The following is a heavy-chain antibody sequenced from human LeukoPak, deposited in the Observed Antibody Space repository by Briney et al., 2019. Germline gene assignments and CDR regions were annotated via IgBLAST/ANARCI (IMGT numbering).Heavy chain of an antibody. D-gene: IGHD3-16*01. Sequence: PSETLSLTCSVSGGSISNYYWNWIRQPAGKGLEWIGRLHASGSTRYNPSFGTRVTMSADTSKSQLSLKLTSVTAADTALYFCARDQSGSGGHNNDAFDIWGQGTMVTVYS. J-gene: IGHJ3*02. CDR3: ARDQSGSGGHNNDAFDI. V-gene: IGHV4-4*07. CDR1: GGSISNYY. CDR2: LHASGST.